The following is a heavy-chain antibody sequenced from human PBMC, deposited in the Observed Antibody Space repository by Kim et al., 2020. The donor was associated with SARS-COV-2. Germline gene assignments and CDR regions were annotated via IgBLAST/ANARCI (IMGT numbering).Heavy chain of an antibody. CDR3: AKPGYDILTGYSPGAQ. V-gene: IGHV3-23*01. D-gene: IGHD3-9*01. Sequence: GGSLRLSCAASGFTFSSYAMSWVRQAPGKGLEWVSAISGSGGSTYYSDSVKGRFTISRDNSKNTLYLQMNSLRAEDTAVYYCAKPGYDILTGYSPGAQWGQGTLVTVSS. CDR1: GFTFSSYA. CDR2: ISGSGGST. J-gene: IGHJ4*02.